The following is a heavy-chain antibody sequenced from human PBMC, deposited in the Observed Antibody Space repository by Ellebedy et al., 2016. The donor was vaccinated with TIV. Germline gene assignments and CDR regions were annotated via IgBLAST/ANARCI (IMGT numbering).Heavy chain of an antibody. CDR3: ARECRDMVRGVNFDY. V-gene: IGHV3-66*01. J-gene: IGHJ4*02. Sequence: PGESLKISCAASGFTVSTNYMNWVRQAPGKGLEWVSVIYSGGRTYYAGSVKGRFTISRDNSNNTLFLQRNSLRAEDTAVYYWARECRDMVRGVNFDYWGQGTLVTVSS. D-gene: IGHD3-10*01. CDR2: IYSGGRT. CDR1: GFTVSTNY.